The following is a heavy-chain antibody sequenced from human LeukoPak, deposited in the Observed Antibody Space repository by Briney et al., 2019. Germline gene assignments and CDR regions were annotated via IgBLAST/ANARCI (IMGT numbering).Heavy chain of an antibody. CDR3: ARAKLRDTFDY. V-gene: IGHV3-30*04. CDR2: ISDDGRNI. CDR1: GFTFSSYA. Sequence: GRSLRLSCAASGFTFSSYAMHWVRQAPGRGLEWVAVISDDGRNIYYADSVKGRFTISSDNSKNTLYLQMDSLRAEDTAVYYCARAKLRDTFDYWGQGTLVTVSS. D-gene: IGHD1-7*01. J-gene: IGHJ4*02.